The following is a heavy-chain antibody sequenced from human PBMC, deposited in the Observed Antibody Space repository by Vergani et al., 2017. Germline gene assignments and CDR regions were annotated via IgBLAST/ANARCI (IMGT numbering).Heavy chain of an antibody. CDR1: GYSFTNYW. J-gene: IGHJ4*02. D-gene: IGHD3-22*01. CDR3: ARLYGRDSSGSKYFDY. Sequence: EVQLVQSGAEVKKPGESLKISCQISGYSFTNYWIGWVRQMPGKGLEWMGSIHPADSYTRYSPSFQGQVTISVDKSISTAYLQRSSLKASDSAMYYCARLYGRDSSGSKYFDYWGQGTLVTVSS. CDR2: IHPADSYT. V-gene: IGHV5-51*01.